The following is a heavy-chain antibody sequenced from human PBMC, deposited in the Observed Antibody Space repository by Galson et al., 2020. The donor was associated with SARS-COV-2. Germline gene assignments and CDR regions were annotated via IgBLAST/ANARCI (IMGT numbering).Heavy chain of an antibody. Sequence: LSLTCAASGFTFSSYSMNWVRQAPGKGLEWVSSISSSSSYIYYADSVKGRFTISRDNAKNSLYLQMNSLRAEDTAVYYCASIVGAKVGYWGQGTLVTVSS. D-gene: IGHD1-26*01. J-gene: IGHJ4*02. CDR1: GFTFSSYS. V-gene: IGHV3-21*01. CDR2: ISSSSSYI. CDR3: ASIVGAKVGY.